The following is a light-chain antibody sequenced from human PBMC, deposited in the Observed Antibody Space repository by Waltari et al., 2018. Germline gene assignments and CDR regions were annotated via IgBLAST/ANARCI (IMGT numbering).Light chain of an antibody. CDR3: SSYPRTGTWL. Sequence: QSALTQPASVSGSPGHSVTISCTGPSSDSVNYDFVSWYQQHPGKAPHLIIFDVTTRPSGVSNRFSGSKSGSTASLTISGLQAEDEADYFCSSYPRTGTWLFGGGTKLTVL. CDR1: SSDSVNYDF. CDR2: DVT. V-gene: IGLV2-14*01. J-gene: IGLJ3*02.